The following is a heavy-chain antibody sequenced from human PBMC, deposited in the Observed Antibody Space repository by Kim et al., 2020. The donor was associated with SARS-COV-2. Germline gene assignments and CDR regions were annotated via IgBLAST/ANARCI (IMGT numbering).Heavy chain of an antibody. CDR3: ARGSAGDLDY. V-gene: IGHV4-34*01. J-gene: IGHJ4*02. Sequence: SETLSLTCAVYGGSFSGYYWSWIRQPPGKGLEWIGEINHSGSTNYNPSLKSRVTISVDTSKNQFSLKLSSVTAADTAVYYCARGSAGDLDYWGQGTLVTV. D-gene: IGHD7-27*01. CDR1: GGSFSGYY. CDR2: INHSGST.